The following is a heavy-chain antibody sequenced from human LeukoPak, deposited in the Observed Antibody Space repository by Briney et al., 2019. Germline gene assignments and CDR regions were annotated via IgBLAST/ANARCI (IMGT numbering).Heavy chain of an antibody. V-gene: IGHV3-64*01. J-gene: IGHJ4*02. D-gene: IGHD2-15*01. CDR2: ISSDGGSP. Sequence: GGSLRLSCAASGFTFSSYAMHWVRQAPGKGLEYVSGISSDGGSPFHVNSVKGRFTISRDNSKDTLYLRMGSLRAEDMAVYYCAREYCSGGRCQYYFDYWGQGTLVTVSS. CDR3: AREYCSGGRCQYYFDY. CDR1: GFTFSSYA.